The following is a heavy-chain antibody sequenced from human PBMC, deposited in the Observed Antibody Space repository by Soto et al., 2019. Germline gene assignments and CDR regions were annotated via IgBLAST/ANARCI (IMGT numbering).Heavy chain of an antibody. V-gene: IGHV3-23*01. Sequence: GGSLRLSCAASGFTFSSYAMSWVRQAPGKGLEWVSAISGSGGSTYYADSVKGRFTISRDNSKNTLYLQMNSLRAEDTAVYYCAKGHDFWSGYPLGYYYYMGVWGKGTTVTAP. CDR3: AKGHDFWSGYPLGYYYYMGV. CDR1: GFTFSSYA. CDR2: ISGSGGST. J-gene: IGHJ6*03. D-gene: IGHD3-3*01.